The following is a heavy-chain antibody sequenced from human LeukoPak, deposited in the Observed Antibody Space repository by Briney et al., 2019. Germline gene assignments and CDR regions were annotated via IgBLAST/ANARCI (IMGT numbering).Heavy chain of an antibody. CDR3: ATGRRYFDS. V-gene: IGHV3-53*01. CDR1: GVTVTSNY. J-gene: IGHJ4*02. CDR2: IYSGGIT. Sequence: GGSLRLSCAASGVTVTSNYMTWVRQAPGKRLEWVAIIYSGGITYYADSVKDRSSISRDNSKNTVYLQMNNLRVDDTAVYYCATGRRYFDSWGPGTLVTVSS. D-gene: IGHD1-1*01.